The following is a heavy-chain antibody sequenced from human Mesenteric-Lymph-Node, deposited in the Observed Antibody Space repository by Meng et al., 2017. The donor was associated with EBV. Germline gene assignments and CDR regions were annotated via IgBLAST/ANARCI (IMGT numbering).Heavy chain of an antibody. J-gene: IGHJ5*02. Sequence: ELTVVGAGGGLVQIGGSLTLSVVVSGFSSSPYWMRGVRQAPGKGLVGVSRIRSDGSRTDYADSVKGRFTISRDNAKNTVYLQMSSLRVEDSAVYYCARDGLDPWGQGTLVTVSS. V-gene: IGHV3-74*01. CDR3: ARDGLDP. CDR1: GFSSSPYW. CDR2: IRSDGSRT.